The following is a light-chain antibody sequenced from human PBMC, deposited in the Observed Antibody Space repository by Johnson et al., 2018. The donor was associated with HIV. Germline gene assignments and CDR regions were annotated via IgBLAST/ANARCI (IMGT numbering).Light chain of an antibody. CDR2: DNN. J-gene: IGLJ1*01. V-gene: IGLV1-51*01. CDR3: GTWDSSLSACYV. CDR1: SSNIGNNY. Sequence: QSLLTQPPSVSAAPGQKVTISCSGSSSNIGNNYVSWYQQLPGTAPKLLIYDNNKRPSGIPDRFSGSKSGTSATLGITGLQTGDEADYYCGTWDSSLSACYVFGTGTKV.